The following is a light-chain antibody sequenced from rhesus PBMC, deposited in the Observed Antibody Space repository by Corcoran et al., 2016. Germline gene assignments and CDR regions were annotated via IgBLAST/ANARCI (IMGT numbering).Light chain of an antibody. CDR1: QSISNW. J-gene: IGKJ1*01. CDR3: QQYTTSPPWT. V-gene: IGKV1-22*01. CDR2: KGS. Sequence: DIQMTQSPSSLSASVGDTVTITCRASQSISNWLAWYQQQPGKTPKLLIYKGSRLKSGVPARVSGSGSGTDFTRTISRLQSEDFATYYCQQYTTSPPWTFGQGTKVEI.